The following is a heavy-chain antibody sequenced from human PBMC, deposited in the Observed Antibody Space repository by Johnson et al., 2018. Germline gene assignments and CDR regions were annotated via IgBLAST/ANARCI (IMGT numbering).Heavy chain of an antibody. J-gene: IGHJ1*01. D-gene: IGHD4/OR15-4a*01. CDR3: AKAASTIVRGAEYVQH. Sequence: QVQLVESGGGVVQPGRSLRLSCAASGFPFNAYGMHWVRQAPGKGLEWVAVISYDGTNKYYVDSVKGRFTISSDNSKNTVYMQMNSLRAEDTAVYYGAKAASTIVRGAEYVQHWGQGALVTV. V-gene: IGHV3-30*18. CDR2: ISYDGTNK. CDR1: GFPFNAYG.